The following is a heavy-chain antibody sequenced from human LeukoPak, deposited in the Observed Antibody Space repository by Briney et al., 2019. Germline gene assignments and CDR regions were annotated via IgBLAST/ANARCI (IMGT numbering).Heavy chain of an antibody. V-gene: IGHV1-69*01. D-gene: IGHD1-7*01. CDR3: ARDGLAITGTTGYFDF. Sequence: SVKVSCKASGRTVSSHAISWVRQAPGQGLEWVGGIIPVFGTANYAQKFQGRVTITADDPTGTVYMELSSLRSEDTAVYYCARDGLAITGTTGYFDFWGQGTLVTVSS. J-gene: IGHJ4*02. CDR2: IIPVFGTA. CDR1: GRTVSSHA.